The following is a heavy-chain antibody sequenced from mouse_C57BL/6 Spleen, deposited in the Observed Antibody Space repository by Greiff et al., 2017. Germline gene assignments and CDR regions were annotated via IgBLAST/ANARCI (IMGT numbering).Heavy chain of an antibody. D-gene: IGHD1-1*01. Sequence: VQLQQSGAELVRPGASVKLSCKASGYTFTDYYINWVKQRPGQGLEWIARIYPGSGHTYYNETFKGKATLTAEKSSSTAYMQLSSLTSEDSAVYFCAREILRSPYYFDYWGQGTTLTVSS. CDR3: AREILRSPYYFDY. J-gene: IGHJ2*01. CDR1: GYTFTDYY. CDR2: IYPGSGHT. V-gene: IGHV1-76*01.